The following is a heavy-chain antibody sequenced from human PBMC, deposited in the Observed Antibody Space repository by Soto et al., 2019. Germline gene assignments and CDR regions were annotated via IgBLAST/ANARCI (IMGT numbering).Heavy chain of an antibody. V-gene: IGHV2-5*02. J-gene: IGHJ4*02. CDR3: AHRVLRTGVGLVTTTAIYFDF. Sequence: QITLKESGPTVVKPTETLTLTCTFSGFSLTTSGVGVGWVRQSPGKAPEWLALIYWDDDKRYSTSLNSRLIITKDTSKNQVVLTMANVDPADTATYYCAHRVLRTGVGLVTTTAIYFDFWGPGTPVVVSS. D-gene: IGHD5-18*01. CDR2: IYWDDDK. CDR1: GFSLTTSGVG.